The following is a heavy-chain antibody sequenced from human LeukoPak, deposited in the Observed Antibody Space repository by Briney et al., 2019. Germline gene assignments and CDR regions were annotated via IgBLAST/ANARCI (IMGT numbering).Heavy chain of an antibody. CDR2: IYYSGST. J-gene: IGHJ4*02. Sequence: PSQTLSLTCTVSGGSISSGGYYWSWIRQHPGKGLEWIGYIYYSGSTYYNPSPKSRVTISVDTSKNQFSLKLSSVTAADTAVYYCARSPPRGYASLDYWGQGTLVTVSS. CDR1: GGSISSGGYY. V-gene: IGHV4-31*03. CDR3: ARSPPRGYASLDY. D-gene: IGHD5-18*01.